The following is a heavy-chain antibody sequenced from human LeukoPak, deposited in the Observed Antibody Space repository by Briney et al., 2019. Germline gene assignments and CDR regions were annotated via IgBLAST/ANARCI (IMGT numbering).Heavy chain of an antibody. CDR1: GGTFSSYG. Sequence: SVKVSRKASGGTFSSYGISWVRQAPGQGLVWMGRIIPIFDTPNYAQDFQGRVTFSADKSTSTAYMELTSLKSGDTAVYFCVRDYDTSGPQKNYFDFWGQGTLVTVSS. V-gene: IGHV1-69*06. CDR3: VRDYDTSGPQKNYFDF. D-gene: IGHD3-22*01. J-gene: IGHJ4*02. CDR2: IIPIFDTP.